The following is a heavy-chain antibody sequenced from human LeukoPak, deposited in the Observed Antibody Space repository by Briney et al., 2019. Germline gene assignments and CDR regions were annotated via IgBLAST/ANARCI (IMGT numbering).Heavy chain of an antibody. CDR2: IYYSGST. D-gene: IGHD3-9*01. Sequence: SETLSLTCTVSGGSISSYYWSWIRQPPGKGLEWIGYIYYSGSTNYNPSLKSRVTISVDTSKNQFSLKLSSVTAADTAVYYCARLLRYFEWSRINQGDARDNWFDPWGQGTLVTVSS. CDR3: ARLLRYFEWSRINQGDARDNWFDP. V-gene: IGHV4-59*01. J-gene: IGHJ5*02. CDR1: GGSISSYY.